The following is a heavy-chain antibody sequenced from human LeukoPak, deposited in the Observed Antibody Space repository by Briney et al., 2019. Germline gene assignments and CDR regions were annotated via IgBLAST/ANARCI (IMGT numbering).Heavy chain of an antibody. CDR2: ISYTGTA. V-gene: IGHV4-59*01. J-gene: IGHJ4*02. Sequence: SETLSLTCTVSGDSISGYHCSWIRQPPGKGLEWIGYISYTGTATYNSSLKNRVTISADTSKNQFSLKVTSMTAADTAVYYCARDGGMSGSHWGRGILVTVSS. CDR1: GDSISGYH. CDR3: ARDGGMSGSH. D-gene: IGHD3-16*01.